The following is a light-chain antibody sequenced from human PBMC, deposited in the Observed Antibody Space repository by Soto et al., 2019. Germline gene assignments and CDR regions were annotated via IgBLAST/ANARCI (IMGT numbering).Light chain of an antibody. CDR3: CPLTKGPTWL. V-gene: IGLV2-23*01. J-gene: IGLJ3*02. CDR2: EAS. Sequence: QSALTQPASVSGSPGQSITISCTGTNSDVGSHNFVSWYQQYPGKAPKLLIYEASKRPSGLSNRFSGSKSGNTASLTISGLRVGDGADYYCCPLTKGPTWLFGGGPNLPVL. CDR1: NSDVGSHNF.